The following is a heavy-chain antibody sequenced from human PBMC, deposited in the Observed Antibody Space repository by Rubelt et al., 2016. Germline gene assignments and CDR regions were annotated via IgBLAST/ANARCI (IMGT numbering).Heavy chain of an antibody. CDR3: ARDDCWSGYYIHYYYGMDV. Sequence: EVQLVESGGGVVQPGRSLRLSCAASGFTFSSYSMNWVRQAPGKGLEWVSYISSSSSTIYYADSVKGRFTISRDNAKNSLYLQMNSLRNEDTAVYYCARDDCWSGYYIHYYYGMDVWGQGTTVTVSS. V-gene: IGHV3-48*02. CDR1: GFTFSSYS. CDR2: ISSSSSTI. J-gene: IGHJ6*02. D-gene: IGHD3-3*01.